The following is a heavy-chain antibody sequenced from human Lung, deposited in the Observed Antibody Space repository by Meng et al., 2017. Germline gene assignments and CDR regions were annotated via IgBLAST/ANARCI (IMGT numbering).Heavy chain of an antibody. CDR2: VYYTGSS. Sequence: GSLRLSCTVSGGSISTFFWNWIRQSPQKGLEWIGYVYYTGSSKYSPSLESRLTLSVDTTKNELSLRLNSVTAADTAIYYCARGFRGSTSFQYGLDVWGQGNTV. J-gene: IGHJ6*02. CDR1: GGSISTFF. V-gene: IGHV4-59*01. D-gene: IGHD2-2*01. CDR3: ARGFRGSTSFQYGLDV.